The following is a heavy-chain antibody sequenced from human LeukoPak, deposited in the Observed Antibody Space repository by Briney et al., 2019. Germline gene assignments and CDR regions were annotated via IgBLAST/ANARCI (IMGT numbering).Heavy chain of an antibody. Sequence: GESLKISCKGSGYSFTSYWIGWVRQMPGKGLEWMGIIYPGDSDTRYSPSFQGQVTISADKSISTAYLQWSSLKASDTAMYYCARPMYYYGSGSYSTDYWGQGTPVTVSS. CDR1: GYSFTSYW. CDR2: IYPGDSDT. J-gene: IGHJ4*02. V-gene: IGHV5-51*01. D-gene: IGHD3-10*01. CDR3: ARPMYYYGSGSYSTDY.